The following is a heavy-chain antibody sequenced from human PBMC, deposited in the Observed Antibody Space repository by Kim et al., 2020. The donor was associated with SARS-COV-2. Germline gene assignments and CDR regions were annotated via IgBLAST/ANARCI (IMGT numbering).Heavy chain of an antibody. Sequence: VKGRVTISRDKSKNTLYLQMNSLRAEDTAVYDCARDSPPWDSSSWYSDYWGQGTLVTVSS. D-gene: IGHD6-13*01. CDR3: ARDSPPWDSSSWYSDY. V-gene: IGHV3-30*07. J-gene: IGHJ4*02.